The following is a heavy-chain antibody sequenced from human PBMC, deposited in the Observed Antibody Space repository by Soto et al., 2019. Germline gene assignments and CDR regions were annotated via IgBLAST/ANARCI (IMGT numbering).Heavy chain of an antibody. CDR2: IKQDGSEK. CDR1: GLTFSSYW. Sequence: EVQLVESGGGLVQPGGSLRLSCAASGLTFSSYWMSWVRQAPGKGLEWVANIKQDGSEKYYVDSVKGRFTISRDNAKNSLYLQMNSLRAEDTAVYYCARDGRYSVGLWGQGTLVTVSS. J-gene: IGHJ4*02. V-gene: IGHV3-7*01. CDR3: ARDGRYSVGL. D-gene: IGHD1-26*01.